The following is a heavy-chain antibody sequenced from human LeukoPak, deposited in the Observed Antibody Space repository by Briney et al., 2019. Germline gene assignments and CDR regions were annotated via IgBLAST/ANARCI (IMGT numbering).Heavy chain of an antibody. CDR3: ARVAGNYATSSEWFDP. V-gene: IGHV4-59*01. Sequence: SETLSLTCTASGGSISSYYWSWIRQPPGKGLEWIGYIYYSGSTNYNPSLKSRVTISVDTSKNQFSLKLSSVTAADTAVYYCARVAGNYATSSEWFDPWGQGTLVTVSS. CDR1: GGSISSYY. CDR2: IYYSGST. J-gene: IGHJ5*02. D-gene: IGHD1-14*01.